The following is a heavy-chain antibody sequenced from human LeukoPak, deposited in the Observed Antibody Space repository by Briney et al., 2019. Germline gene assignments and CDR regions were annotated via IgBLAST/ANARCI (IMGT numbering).Heavy chain of an antibody. J-gene: IGHJ4*02. CDR2: MNPNNGDT. Sequence: ASVKVSCKACGYMFIDYYIHWVRRAPGQGLEWMGWMNPNNGDTNYAQKFQGRVTMTRDTSISTAYMELSSLSSDDTAMYYCATPLKGVGGRDYWGQGTLVTVSS. CDR3: ATPLKGVGGRDY. D-gene: IGHD1-26*01. V-gene: IGHV1-2*02. CDR1: GYMFIDYY.